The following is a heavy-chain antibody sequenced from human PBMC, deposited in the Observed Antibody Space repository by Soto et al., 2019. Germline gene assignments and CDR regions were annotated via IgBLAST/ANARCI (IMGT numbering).Heavy chain of an antibody. V-gene: IGHV3-64*01. J-gene: IGHJ6*03. CDR1: GFTFSSYA. CDR3: ARVSDYGDYSGYYYYMDV. CDR2: ISSNGGST. Sequence: EVQLVESGGGLVQPGGSLRLSCAASGFTFSSYAMHWVRQAPGKGLEYVSAISSNGGSTYYANSVKGRFTISSDNPKNTLYLQMGSLRAEDMAVYYCARVSDYGDYSGYYYYMDVWGKGTTVTVSS. D-gene: IGHD4-17*01.